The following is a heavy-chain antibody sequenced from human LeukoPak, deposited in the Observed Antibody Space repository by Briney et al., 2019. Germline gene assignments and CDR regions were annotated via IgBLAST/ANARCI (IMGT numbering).Heavy chain of an antibody. J-gene: IGHJ4*02. CDR2: INSDGSST. CDR3: ARSYGSGSYYAVSPSDY. D-gene: IGHD3-10*01. V-gene: IGHV3-74*01. Sequence: GGSLRLSCAASGFTSSSYWMHWVRQAPGKGLVWVSRINSDGSSTSYADSVKGRFTISRDNAKNTLYLQMNSLRAEDTAVYYCARSYGSGSYYAVSPSDYWGQGTLVTVSS. CDR1: GFTSSSYW.